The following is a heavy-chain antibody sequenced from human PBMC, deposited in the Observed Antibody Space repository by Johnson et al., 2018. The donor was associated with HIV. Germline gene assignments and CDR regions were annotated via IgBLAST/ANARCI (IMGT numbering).Heavy chain of an antibody. J-gene: IGHJ3*02. Sequence: VQLLESGGGVVQPGRSLRLSCAVSGLTFSNYAMSWVRQAPGKGLEWVSTVSSSGGSKYYTDSVKGRFTISRDNSKRTLYLQMNSLRAEDTAVYYCAKDRGSPGIPAAFDSWGQGTMVTVSS. D-gene: IGHD1-26*01. CDR3: AKDRGSPGIPAAFDS. CDR2: VSSSGGSK. CDR1: GLTFSNYA. V-gene: IGHV3-23*01.